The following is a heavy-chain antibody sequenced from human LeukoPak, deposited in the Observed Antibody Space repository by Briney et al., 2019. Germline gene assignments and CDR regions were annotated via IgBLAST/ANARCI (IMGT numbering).Heavy chain of an antibody. V-gene: IGHV1-69*13. CDR1: GGTFSSYA. J-gene: IGHJ3*02. CDR2: IIPIFGTA. D-gene: IGHD3-16*01. Sequence: ASVKVSCKASGGTFSSYAISWVRQAPGQGLEWMGGIIPIFGTANYAQKFQGRVTITADEPTSTAYMELSSLRSEDTAVYYCAREGPTWDAFDIWGQGTMVTVSS. CDR3: AREGPTWDAFDI.